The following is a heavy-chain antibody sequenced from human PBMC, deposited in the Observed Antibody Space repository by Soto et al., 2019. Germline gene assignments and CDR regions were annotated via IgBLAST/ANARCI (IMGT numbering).Heavy chain of an antibody. CDR3: ARAELIVAGQAFDS. Sequence: QVDLVQSGAEVKKPGASVKMSCKSSGYRLSNYYMHWVRQAPGQGLAWMGIVNPSDGRANYARKFQGRVTMTWDTSTTTLYMEVNSLRSDDTAIYYCARAELIVAGQAFDSGGQGTLVTVSS. J-gene: IGHJ4*02. CDR1: GYRLSNYY. V-gene: IGHV1-46*01. CDR2: VNPSDGRA. D-gene: IGHD5-12*01.